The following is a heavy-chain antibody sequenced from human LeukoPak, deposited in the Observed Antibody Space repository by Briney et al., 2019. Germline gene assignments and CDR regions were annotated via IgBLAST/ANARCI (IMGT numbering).Heavy chain of an antibody. D-gene: IGHD6-19*01. Sequence: SETLSLTCTVSGGSVASTGYYWGWIRQPPGKGLEWIGSAYYTGDTYSTPSLKSRLTISVDTSRNQFALTLSSVTAADTAVYYCGRHVSNGWDYHYGLDVWGQGTTVTVSS. CDR1: GGSVASTGYY. CDR3: GRHVSNGWDYHYGLDV. CDR2: AYYTGDT. V-gene: IGHV4-39*01. J-gene: IGHJ6*02.